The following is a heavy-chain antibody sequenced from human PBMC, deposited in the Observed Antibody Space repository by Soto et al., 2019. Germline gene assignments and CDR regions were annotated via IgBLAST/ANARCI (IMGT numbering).Heavy chain of an antibody. V-gene: IGHV3-33*01. D-gene: IGHD6-13*01. CDR1: GFTFSSYG. J-gene: IGHJ3*02. CDR3: ARYSAAGTRANAFDI. CDR2: IWYDGSNK. Sequence: QVQLVESGGGVVQPGRSLRLSCAASGFTFSSYGMHWVRQAPGKGLEWVAGIWYDGSNKYYADSVKGRFTISRDNSKNTLYLQMNSLRAEDTAVYYCARYSAAGTRANAFDIWGQGTMVTVSS.